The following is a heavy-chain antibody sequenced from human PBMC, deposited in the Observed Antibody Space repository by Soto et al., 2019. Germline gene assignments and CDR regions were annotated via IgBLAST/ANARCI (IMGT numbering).Heavy chain of an antibody. CDR1: GYTFTNYD. D-gene: IGHD3-10*01. CDR2: ISTYTGNT. V-gene: IGHV1-18*01. J-gene: IGHJ6*02. CDR3: ARGYYYGSGRPTPGGMAV. Sequence: QVHLVQSGAEVKKPGASVKVSCKASGYTFTNYDINWVRQAPGQGLEWMGWISTYTGNTNYAQKLQGRVTMTTDTSTSTAYMELRSLRSEDTAVYYCARGYYYGSGRPTPGGMAVWGQGTTVTVSS.